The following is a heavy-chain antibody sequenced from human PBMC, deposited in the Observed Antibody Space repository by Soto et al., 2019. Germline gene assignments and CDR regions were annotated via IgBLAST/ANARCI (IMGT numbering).Heavy chain of an antibody. CDR1: GFTFDDYA. V-gene: IGHV3-9*01. J-gene: IGHJ3*02. CDR2: ISWNSGSI. CDR3: AKDTSVAAPTGAFDI. Sequence: VQLVESGGGVVQPGRSLRLSCAASGFTFDDYAMHWVRQAPGKGLEWVSGISWNSGSIGYADSVKGRFTISRDNAKNSLYLQMNSLRAEDTALYYCAKDTSVAAPTGAFDIWGQGTMVTVSS. D-gene: IGHD6-19*01.